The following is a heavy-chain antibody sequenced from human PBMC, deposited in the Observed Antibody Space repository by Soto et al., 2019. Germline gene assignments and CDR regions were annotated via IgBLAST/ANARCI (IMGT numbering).Heavy chain of an antibody. D-gene: IGHD2-15*01. CDR2: ISAYNGNT. J-gene: IGHJ5*02. CDR3: ASGYCSGGSCYP. V-gene: IGHV1-18*01. CDR1: GYTFTSYG. Sequence: ASVKVSCKASGYTFTSYGISWVRQAPGQGLEWMGWISAYNGNTKYAKKHQGRGTMTPDTSTSTAYMELRSLRSDDTAVYYCASGYCSGGSCYPWGQETLVTVSS.